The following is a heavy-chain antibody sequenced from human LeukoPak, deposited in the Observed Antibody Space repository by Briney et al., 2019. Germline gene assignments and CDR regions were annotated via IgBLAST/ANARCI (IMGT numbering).Heavy chain of an antibody. D-gene: IGHD3-22*01. Sequence: ASVKVSCKASGYTFSGYYIHWVRQAPGQGLEWLGWINPNSGGTKYAQKFQGRVTMTRDTSISTAHMELNRLTSEDTAVYYCARDQVYYGSDRFWLDPWGQETLVTVSS. CDR3: ARDQVYYGSDRFWLDP. V-gene: IGHV1-2*02. J-gene: IGHJ5*02. CDR1: GYTFSGYY. CDR2: INPNSGGT.